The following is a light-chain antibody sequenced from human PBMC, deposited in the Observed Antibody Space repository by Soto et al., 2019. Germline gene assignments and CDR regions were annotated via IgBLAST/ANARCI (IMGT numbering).Light chain of an antibody. CDR1: SSDVGGYNF. CDR2: DVS. CDR3: SSYARRSTPVV. V-gene: IGLV2-14*03. Sequence: QSALTQPASVSGSPGQSITISCSGNSSDVGGYNFVSWYQQHPGKAPKLLIYDVSNRPSGVSNRFSGSKSGNTASLTISGLQAEDETDYYCSSYARRSTPVVFGGGTKLTVL. J-gene: IGLJ2*01.